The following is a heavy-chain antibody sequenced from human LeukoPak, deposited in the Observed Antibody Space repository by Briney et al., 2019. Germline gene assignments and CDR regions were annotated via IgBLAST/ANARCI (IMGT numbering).Heavy chain of an antibody. D-gene: IGHD6-13*01. CDR1: GGSITSSSYY. J-gene: IGHJ4*02. CDR2: IYYSGST. CDR3: ATSHPLHSSSWSRDLYFDY. V-gene: IGHV4-39*07. Sequence: SETLSLTCTVSGGSITSSSYYWGWIRQPPGKGLEWIGCIYYSGSTYSNPSLMSRAIISVDTSKNQFSLKLSSVTAADTAVYYCATSHPLHSSSWSRDLYFDYWGQGNLVTVSS.